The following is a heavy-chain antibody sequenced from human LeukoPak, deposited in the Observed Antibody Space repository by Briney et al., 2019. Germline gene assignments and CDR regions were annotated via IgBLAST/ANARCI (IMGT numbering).Heavy chain of an antibody. V-gene: IGHV3-23*01. J-gene: IGHJ4*02. D-gene: IGHD3-22*01. Sequence: GGSLRLSCAASGFTFSSYGMHWVRQAPGKGLEWVSAISGSGGSTYYADSVKGRFTISRDNSKNTLYLQMNSLRAEDTAVYYCAKDLGYYYDSSGYDLFDYWGQGTLVTVSS. CDR3: AKDLGYYYDSSGYDLFDY. CDR2: ISGSGGST. CDR1: GFTFSSYG.